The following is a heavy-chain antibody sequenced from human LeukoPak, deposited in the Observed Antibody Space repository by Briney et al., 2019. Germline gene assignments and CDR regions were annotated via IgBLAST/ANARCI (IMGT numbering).Heavy chain of an antibody. CDR3: ARGPTYGSRSDFLDY. J-gene: IGHJ4*02. V-gene: IGHV3-13*03. Sequence: GGSLRLSCAACGFTFSSYDMHWVRQATGKGLEWVSAIGTAGDTYYPGSVKGQFTISRENAKNSLYLQMNSLRAEDTAIYYCARGPTYGSRSDFLDYWGPGNLVTVSS. CDR1: GFTFSSYD. D-gene: IGHD3-10*01. CDR2: IGTAGDT.